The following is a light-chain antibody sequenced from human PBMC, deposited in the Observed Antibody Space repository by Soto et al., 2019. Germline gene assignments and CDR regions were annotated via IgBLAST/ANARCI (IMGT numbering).Light chain of an antibody. Sequence: SALTQPASVSGSPGQSITISCAGTSSDVGAYERVSWYQQQPGKAPQLMIHEDTKRPSGVSNRFSGSKSGNTASLTISGLQAEDEADYYCCSHAGGFTVVFGGGTKLTVL. CDR2: EDT. J-gene: IGLJ3*02. CDR3: CSHAGGFTVV. V-gene: IGLV2-23*01. CDR1: SSDVGAYER.